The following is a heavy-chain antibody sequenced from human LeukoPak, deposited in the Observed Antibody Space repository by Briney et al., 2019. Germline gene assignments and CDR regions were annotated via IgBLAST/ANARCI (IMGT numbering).Heavy chain of an antibody. J-gene: IGHJ4*02. CDR3: ARDHPFYDPNDY. D-gene: IGHD3-3*01. CDR2: ISAYNGNT. V-gene: IGHV1-18*01. CDR1: GYTFTSYG. Sequence: VASVKVSCKASGYTFTSYGISWVRQAPGQGPEWMGWISAYNGNTDYAQKLQGRVTMTTDTSTSTAYMELRSLRSDDTAVYYCARDHPFYDPNDYWGQGTLVTVSS.